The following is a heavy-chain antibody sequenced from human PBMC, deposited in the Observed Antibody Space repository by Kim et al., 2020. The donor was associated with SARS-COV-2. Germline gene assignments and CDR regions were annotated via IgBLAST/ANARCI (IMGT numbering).Heavy chain of an antibody. D-gene: IGHD2-15*01. CDR2: ISYDGSNK. CDR3: AKYAHCSGGSCYSGLDY. CDR1: GFTFSSYG. V-gene: IGHV3-30*18. J-gene: IGHJ4*02. Sequence: GGSLRLSCAASGFTFSSYGMHWVRQAPGKGLEWVAVISYDGSNKYYADSVKGRFTISRDNSKNTLYLQMNSLRAEDTAVYYCAKYAHCSGGSCYSGLDYWGQGTLVTVSS.